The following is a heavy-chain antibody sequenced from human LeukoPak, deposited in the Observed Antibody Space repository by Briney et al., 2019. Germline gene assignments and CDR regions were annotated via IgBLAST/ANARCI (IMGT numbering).Heavy chain of an antibody. D-gene: IGHD1-26*01. CDR3: AKSGGYGLIDY. Sequence: SETLSLTCTVSGASVSGSPYYWGWIRQPPGKGLEWIGSIYSSGSTYYNASLQSRVTISIETSKDQISLRLNSVTAADTAIYYCAKSGGYGLIDYWGQGTLVTVSS. V-gene: IGHV4-39*01. CDR1: GASVSGSPYY. CDR2: IYSSGST. J-gene: IGHJ4*02.